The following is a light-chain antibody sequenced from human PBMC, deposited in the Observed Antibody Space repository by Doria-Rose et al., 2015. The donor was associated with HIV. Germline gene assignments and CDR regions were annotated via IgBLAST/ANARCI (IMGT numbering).Light chain of an antibody. J-gene: IGKJ1*01. CDR2: DGS. Sequence: EIVLTQSPGTLSLSPGERATLSCRASQSFSSTYLAWYQQKPGQVPSLLIYDGSTRDTGIPDRFSASGSGTDFTLTINRLEPEDFALYYCHQYGTSWTFGQGTKVEI. V-gene: IGKV3-20*01. CDR3: HQYGTSWT. CDR1: QSFSSTY.